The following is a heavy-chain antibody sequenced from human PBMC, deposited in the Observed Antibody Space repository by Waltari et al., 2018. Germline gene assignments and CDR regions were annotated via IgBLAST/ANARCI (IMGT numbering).Heavy chain of an antibody. Sequence: QVQLVESGGGVVQPGRSLRLSCAASGFTLSSYGMPWVRQAPGKGLEWVAVIGYDGSNKYYADSVNGRFTISRDNSKNTLYLQMNSLRAEDTAVYYCARDKEGWYYYGMDVWGQGTTVTVSS. V-gene: IGHV3-33*01. CDR2: IGYDGSNK. CDR3: ARDKEGWYYYGMDV. CDR1: GFTLSSYG. J-gene: IGHJ6*02.